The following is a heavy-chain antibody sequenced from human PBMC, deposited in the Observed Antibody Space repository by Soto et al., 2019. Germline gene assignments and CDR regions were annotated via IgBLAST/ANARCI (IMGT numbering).Heavy chain of an antibody. CDR1: GFTFSSYD. J-gene: IGHJ6*02. CDR3: ARAPAPGHSSSWNYYGMDV. CDR2: IGTAGDP. V-gene: IGHV3-13*05. D-gene: IGHD6-13*01. Sequence: GGSLRLSCAASGFTFSSYDMHWVRQATGKGLEWVSAIGTAGDPYYPGSVKGRFTISRENAKNSLYLQMNSLRAGDTAVYYCARAPAPGHSSSWNYYGMDVWGQGTTVTVSS.